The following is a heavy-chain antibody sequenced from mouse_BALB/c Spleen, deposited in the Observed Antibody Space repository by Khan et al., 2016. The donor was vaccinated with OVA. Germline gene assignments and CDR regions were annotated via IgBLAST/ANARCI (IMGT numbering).Heavy chain of an antibody. CDR2: ISTGDTYT. CDR1: GFTFSTYA. D-gene: IGHD1-1*01. V-gene: IGHV5-9-3*01. Sequence: EVELVESGGGLVKSGGSLKLSCAASGFTFSTYAMSWVRQTPEKRLEWVATISTGDTYTYYPDSVKGRFTISRDNAKNTLYLQMSSLRSEDTAMCYCARPQMTTVVATSDWFFDVWGAGTTVTVST. CDR3: ARPQMTTVVATSDWFFDV. J-gene: IGHJ1*01.